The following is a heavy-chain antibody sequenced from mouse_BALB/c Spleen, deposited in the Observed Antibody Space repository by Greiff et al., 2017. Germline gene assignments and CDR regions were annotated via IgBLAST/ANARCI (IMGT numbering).Heavy chain of an antibody. CDR1: GYTFTSYW. J-gene: IGHJ2*01. D-gene: IGHD1-1*01. Sequence: VQLQQPGAELVKPGASVKLSCKASGYTFTSYWMHWVKQRPGQGLEWIGEINPSNGRTNYNEKFKSKATLTVDKSSSTAYMQLSSLTSEDSAVYYCARGYYGSSFGYWGQGTTLTVSS. V-gene: IGHV1S81*02. CDR2: INPSNGRT. CDR3: ARGYYGSSFGY.